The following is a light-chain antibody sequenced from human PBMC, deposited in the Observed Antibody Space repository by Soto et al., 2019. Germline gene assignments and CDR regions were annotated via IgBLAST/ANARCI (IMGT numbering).Light chain of an antibody. Sequence: QSVLTQPASVSGSPGQSITISCTGTSSDVGGYNYVSWYQQHPGKAPKLMIYEVIHRPSGVSNRFSGSKSGNTASLTISGLQAADEADYYCSSYSSGSTLLLFGGGTKLTVL. CDR2: EVI. CDR1: SSDVGGYNY. J-gene: IGLJ2*01. CDR3: SSYSSGSTLLL. V-gene: IGLV2-14*01.